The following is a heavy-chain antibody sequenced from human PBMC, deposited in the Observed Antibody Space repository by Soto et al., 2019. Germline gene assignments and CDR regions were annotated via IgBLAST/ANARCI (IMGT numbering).Heavy chain of an antibody. J-gene: IGHJ4*02. Sequence: GGSLRLSCAASGFTFSSYWMHWVRQAPGKGLVWVSRINSDGSSTSYADSVKGRFTISRDNAKNTLYLQMNSLRAEDTAVYYCASGKIDSGSLQNVDYWGQGTLVTVSS. CDR3: ASGKIDSGSLQNVDY. CDR1: GFTFSSYW. CDR2: INSDGSST. V-gene: IGHV3-74*01. D-gene: IGHD1-26*01.